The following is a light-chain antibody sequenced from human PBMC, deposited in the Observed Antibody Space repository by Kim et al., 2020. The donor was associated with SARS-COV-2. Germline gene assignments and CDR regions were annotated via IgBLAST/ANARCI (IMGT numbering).Light chain of an antibody. CDR3: QRYNSYSGT. CDR2: KAS. J-gene: IGKJ1*01. CDR1: QSISSL. Sequence: ASVVDRVTSACRASQSISSLLAWYQQNPGNVPKLLIYKASILESGVPSRFSGSGSGTEFTLTISSLQPDDFATYYCQRYNSYSGTFGQGTKVDIK. V-gene: IGKV1-5*03.